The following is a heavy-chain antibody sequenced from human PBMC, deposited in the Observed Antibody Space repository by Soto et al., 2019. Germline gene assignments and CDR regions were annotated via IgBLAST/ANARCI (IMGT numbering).Heavy chain of an antibody. CDR3: XXXXXXXXY. Sequence: QVQLVQSGAEVKKPGASVKVSCKASGYTFTNFGISWVRQAPGQGLEWMGWISAYNGNTNYAQEFQGRVTMTTDTSTSTAYMELXXXXXXXXXXXXXXXXXXXXXYXGQGTLVTVSS. CDR1: GYTFTNFG. V-gene: IGHV1-18*01. CDR2: ISAYNGNT. J-gene: IGHJ4*02.